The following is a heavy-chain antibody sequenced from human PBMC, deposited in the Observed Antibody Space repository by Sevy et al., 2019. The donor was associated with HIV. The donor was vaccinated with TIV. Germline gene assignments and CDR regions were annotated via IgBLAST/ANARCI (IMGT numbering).Heavy chain of an antibody. CDR3: TRWKAAQSIFDY. D-gene: IGHD6-13*01. Sequence: GGSLRLSCTASGFTFCDYCMSWVRQAPGKGLEWVAFLKSDVYGGTVDNAASVRGRFVISRDDSKTIAYLQMNDLKTEDTGVYYCTRWKAAQSIFDYWGQGALVTVSS. CDR1: GFTFCDYC. J-gene: IGHJ4*02. V-gene: IGHV3-49*04. CDR2: LKSDVYGGTV.